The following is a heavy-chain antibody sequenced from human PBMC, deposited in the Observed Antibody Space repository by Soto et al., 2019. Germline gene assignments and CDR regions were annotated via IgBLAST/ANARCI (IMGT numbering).Heavy chain of an antibody. Sequence: QVQLVQSGAEVKKPGASVKVSCKSSGYTFTSYYMHWLRQAPGQVLAWMGIINPSGGSTSYAQKFQGRVTMTRDTSTSTVYMELSSLRSEDTAVYYCARDRRRIAAAGTGWFAPWGQGTLVTVSS. CDR3: ARDRRRIAAAGTGWFAP. V-gene: IGHV1-46*01. CDR2: INPSGGST. D-gene: IGHD6-13*01. CDR1: GYTFTSYY. J-gene: IGHJ5*02.